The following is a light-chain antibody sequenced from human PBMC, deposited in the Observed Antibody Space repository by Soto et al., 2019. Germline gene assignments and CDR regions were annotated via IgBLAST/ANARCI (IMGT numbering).Light chain of an antibody. CDR2: RNN. J-gene: IGLJ2*01. CDR3: TVWDDSLRGRL. V-gene: IGLV1-47*01. CDR1: SSNIESNF. Sequence: QSLLTQPPSASGTPEQRVTISCSGSSSNIESNFVYWYQQFPGTAPRLLIYRNNQRPSGVPDRFSGSKSGTSASLAISALRSEDEADYYCTVWDDSLRGRLFGGGTKLTVL.